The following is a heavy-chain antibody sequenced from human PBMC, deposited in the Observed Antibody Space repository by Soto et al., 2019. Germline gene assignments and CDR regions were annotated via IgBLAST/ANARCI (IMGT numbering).Heavy chain of an antibody. D-gene: IGHD3-3*01. J-gene: IGHJ6*02. CDR1: GYPFTRYS. CDR3: ARASLTIFGAPYGMDV. V-gene: IGHV1-18*04. CDR2: ISGYNGDT. Sequence: AAVKVSCKASGYPFTRYSIRWVRQAPGQGLEWMGWISGYNGDTEYSKSFQGRLTMTIDTSTTTASMELRSLRSDDTAVYHCARASLTIFGAPYGMDVWGQGTSVTVYS.